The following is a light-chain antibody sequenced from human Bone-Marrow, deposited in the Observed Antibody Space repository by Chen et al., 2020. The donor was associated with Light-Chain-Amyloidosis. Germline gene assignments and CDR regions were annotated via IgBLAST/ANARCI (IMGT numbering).Light chain of an antibody. Sequence: QSALTQPASVSGSPGQSITISCTGTSSDVGGDNHVSWYQQHPDKAPKLMIYEVTNRPSWVPDRFSGSKSDHTASMTISGLQTEDEADYFCSSYTITNTLVFGSGTRVPVL. CDR3: SSYTITNTLV. CDR1: SSDVGGDNH. V-gene: IGLV2-14*01. CDR2: EVT. J-gene: IGLJ1*01.